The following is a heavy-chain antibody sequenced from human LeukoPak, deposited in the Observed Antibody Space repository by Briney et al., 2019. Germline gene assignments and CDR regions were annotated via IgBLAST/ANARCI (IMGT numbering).Heavy chain of an antibody. CDR1: GFTFSSYS. D-gene: IGHD2-2*01. Sequence: PGGSLRLSCAASGFTFSSYSMNWVRQAPGKGLEWVSSISSSSSYIYYADSVKGRFTISRDNAKDSLYLQMNSLRAEDTAVYYCARDYSRSIVVPAAPPDAFDIWGQGTMVTVSS. J-gene: IGHJ3*02. CDR2: ISSSSSYI. V-gene: IGHV3-21*01. CDR3: ARDYSRSIVVPAAPPDAFDI.